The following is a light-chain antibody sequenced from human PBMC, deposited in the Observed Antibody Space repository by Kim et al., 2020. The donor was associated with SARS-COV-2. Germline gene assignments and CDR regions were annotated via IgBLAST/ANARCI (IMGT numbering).Light chain of an antibody. V-gene: IGKV3-20*01. CDR1: QSVSSSY. J-gene: IGKJ4*01. CDR3: QQYGSSPLT. CDR2: GAS. Sequence: EIVLTQSPGTLSLSPGERATLSCRASQSVSSSYLAWYQQKPGQAPRLLIYGASSRATGIPDRFSGSGSGTDFTLTISRLEPEDFAVYYCQQYGSSPLTFGRGNKVDIK.